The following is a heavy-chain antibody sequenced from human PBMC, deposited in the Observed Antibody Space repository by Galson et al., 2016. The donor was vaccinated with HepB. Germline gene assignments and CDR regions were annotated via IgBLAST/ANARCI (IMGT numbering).Heavy chain of an antibody. CDR1: GFSLSTTAVG. Sequence: PALVKPTQTLTLTCTFSGFSLSTTAVGVGWIRQAPGKAPEWLAFIYWDDNEYYSPSLQSRRTITKDTSKNQVVLTMTNVDPVDTGTYYCARGSGWLLDRWGQGTLVTVSS. CDR2: IYWDDNE. J-gene: IGHJ5*02. D-gene: IGHD6-19*01. CDR3: ARGSGWLLDR. V-gene: IGHV2-5*02.